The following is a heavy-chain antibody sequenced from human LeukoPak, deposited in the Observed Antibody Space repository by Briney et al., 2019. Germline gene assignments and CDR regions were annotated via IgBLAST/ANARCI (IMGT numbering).Heavy chain of an antibody. V-gene: IGHV4-38-2*02. J-gene: IGHJ6*03. CDR1: GYSISSGYY. D-gene: IGHD5-24*01. CDR2: ISHSGST. Sequence: SETLSLTCTVSGYSISSGYYWGWIRQPPGKVLEWIGSISHSGSTYYKPSLKSRVTISVDTSKNQFSLKLRSVTAADTAVYYCARIVVEMATIPSVGYYYYYMDVWDKGTPVTISS. CDR3: ARIVVEMATIPSVGYYYYYMDV.